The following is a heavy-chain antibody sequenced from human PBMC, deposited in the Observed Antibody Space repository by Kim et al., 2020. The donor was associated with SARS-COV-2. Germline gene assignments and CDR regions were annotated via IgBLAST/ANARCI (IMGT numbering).Heavy chain of an antibody. J-gene: IGHJ4*02. D-gene: IGHD3-16*01. CDR2: ISGSGGST. CDR3: AKIASWGTIGGVYFDY. Sequence: GGSLRLSCAASGFTFSSYAMSWVRQAAGKGLEWVSSISGSGGSTYYADSVKGRFTISRDNSKNTLYLQMNSLRAEDTAVYYCAKIASWGTIGGVYFDYWGQGTLVTVSS. V-gene: IGHV3-23*01. CDR1: GFTFSSYA.